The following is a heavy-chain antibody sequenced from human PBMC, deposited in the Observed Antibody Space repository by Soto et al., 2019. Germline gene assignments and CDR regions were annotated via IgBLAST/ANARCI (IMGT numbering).Heavy chain of an antibody. CDR1: GGTFSSYA. CDR3: ARDRRGSGSSASASKFDY. J-gene: IGHJ4*02. V-gene: IGHV1-69*13. Sequence: ASVKVSCKASGGTFSSYAISWVRQAPGQGLEWMGGIIPIFGTANYAQKFQGRVTITADESTSTAYMELSSLRSEDTAVYYCARDRRGSGSSASASKFDYWGQGTLVTVS. CDR2: IIPIFGTA. D-gene: IGHD6-19*01.